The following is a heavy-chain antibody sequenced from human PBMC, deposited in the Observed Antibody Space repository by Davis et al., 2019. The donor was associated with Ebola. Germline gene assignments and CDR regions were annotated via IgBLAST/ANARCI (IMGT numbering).Heavy chain of an antibody. CDR3: AREAGATTRIYDS. CDR2: ISAYNGNT. D-gene: IGHD1-26*01. J-gene: IGHJ5*01. CDR1: SYTITSYG. V-gene: IGHV1-18*01. Sequence: ASVQITCKASSYTITSYGISWVRQAPGQGLEWMGWISAYNGNTNYAQKLQGRVTMTTDTSRSTAYMELRSLRSDDTAVYYCAREAGATTRIYDSWGQGTLVTVSS.